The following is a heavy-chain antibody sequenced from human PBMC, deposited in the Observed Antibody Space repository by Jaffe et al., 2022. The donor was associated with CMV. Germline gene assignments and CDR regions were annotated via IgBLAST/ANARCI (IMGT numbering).Heavy chain of an antibody. V-gene: IGHV4-4*02. CDR1: GASINRNNW. CDR3: ATISPEGYFDY. J-gene: IGHJ4*02. Sequence: QVQLQESGPGLVKPSGTLSLTCAVSGASINRNNWWSWVRQPPGKGLEWIGEIYHTGSTNYNPSLKSRVTISTDKSKIQFSLKLTSVTAADTAVYYCATISPEGYFDYWGQGALVTVSS. CDR2: IYHTGST.